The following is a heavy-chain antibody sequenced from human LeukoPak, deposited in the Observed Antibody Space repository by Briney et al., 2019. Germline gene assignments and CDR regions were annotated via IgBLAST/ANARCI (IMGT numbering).Heavy chain of an antibody. CDR2: ISSSGSTI. CDR3: ARTYYDSSGHRNFDY. V-gene: IGHV3-48*03. Sequence: GSLRLSCAASGFTFSSYEMNWVRQAPGTGLECVSYISSSGSTIYYADSVKGRFTISRDNAKNSLYLQMNSLRAEDTAVYYCARTYYDSSGHRNFDYWGQGTPVTVSS. CDR1: GFTFSSYE. D-gene: IGHD3-22*01. J-gene: IGHJ4*02.